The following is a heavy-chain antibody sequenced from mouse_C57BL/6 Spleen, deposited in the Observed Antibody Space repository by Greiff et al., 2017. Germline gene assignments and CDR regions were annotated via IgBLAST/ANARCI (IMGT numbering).Heavy chain of an antibody. J-gene: IGHJ1*03. V-gene: IGHV1-80*01. D-gene: IGHD1-1*01. CDR1: GYAFSSYW. CDR3: ARRFTTVVYWYFDV. CDR2: IYPGDGDT. Sequence: QVQLQQSGAELVKPGASVKISCKASGYAFSSYWLNWVKQRPGKGLEWIGQIYPGDGDTNYNGKFKGKATLTADKSSSTAYMQLSSLTSEDSAVYFCARRFTTVVYWYFDVWGTGTTVTVSS.